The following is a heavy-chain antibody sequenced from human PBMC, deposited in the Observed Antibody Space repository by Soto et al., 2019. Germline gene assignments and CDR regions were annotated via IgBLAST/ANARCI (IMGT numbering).Heavy chain of an antibody. CDR3: AREADILNWFDP. D-gene: IGHD3-9*01. CDR1: GFTFSSYS. J-gene: IGHJ5*02. V-gene: IGHV3-48*01. CDR2: ISSSSSTI. Sequence: GGSLRLSCAASGFTFSSYSMNWVRQAPGKGLEWVSYISSSSSTIYYADSVKGRFTISRDNAKNSLYLQMNSLRAEDTAVYYCAREADILNWFDPWGQGTLVTSP.